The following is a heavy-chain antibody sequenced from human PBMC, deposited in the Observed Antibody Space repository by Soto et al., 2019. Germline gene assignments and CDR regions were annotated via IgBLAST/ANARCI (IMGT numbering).Heavy chain of an antibody. J-gene: IGHJ4*02. CDR3: PHQHDNGGTLDY. D-gene: IGHD4-17*01. CDR1: GYPISSDYY. V-gene: IGHV4-38-2*01. Sequence: SETLSLTCYVSGYPISSDYYWGWIRQPPGKGLQCILYIFHLGTTYYNPSLKDRVTISVGTSKNRLSLRLSSVTAADTAVCYCPHQHDNGGTLDYWGQGTLVTVSS. CDR2: IFHLGTT.